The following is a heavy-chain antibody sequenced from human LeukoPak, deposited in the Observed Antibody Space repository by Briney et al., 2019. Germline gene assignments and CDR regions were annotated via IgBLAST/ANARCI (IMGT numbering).Heavy chain of an antibody. CDR2: IYYSGST. D-gene: IGHD3-22*01. J-gene: IGHJ5*02. Sequence: PSETLSLTRTVSGGSISSSSYYWGWIRQPPGKGLEWIGTIYYSGSTYYNPSLKSRVTISVDTSKKQFSLKLSSVTAADTAVYYCARSITMILPFDPWGQGTLVTVSS. CDR3: ARSITMILPFDP. V-gene: IGHV4-39*07. CDR1: GGSISSSSYY.